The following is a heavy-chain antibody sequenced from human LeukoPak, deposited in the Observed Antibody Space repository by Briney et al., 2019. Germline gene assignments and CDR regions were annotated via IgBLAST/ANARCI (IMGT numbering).Heavy chain of an antibody. CDR2: INHSGST. CDR3: ARVSSWTRDY. J-gene: IGHJ4*02. Sequence: SETLSLTCAAYGGSFSGYYWSWIRQPPGKGLEWIGEINHSGSTNYNPSLKSRVTISVDTSKNQFSLKLSSVTAADTAVYYCARVSSWTRDYWGQGTLVTVSS. V-gene: IGHV4-34*01. CDR1: GGSFSGYY. D-gene: IGHD3/OR15-3a*01.